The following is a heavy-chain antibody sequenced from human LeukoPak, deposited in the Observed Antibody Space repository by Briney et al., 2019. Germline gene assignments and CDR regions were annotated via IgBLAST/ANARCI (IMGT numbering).Heavy chain of an antibody. D-gene: IGHD6-19*01. Sequence: SETLSLTCTVSGGSISSSSYYWGWIRQPPGKGLEWIGTIYYIGNTYYNPSLKSRVTISVDTSKNQFSLKLSSVTAADTAVYYCARLSNSGWANFDYWGQGTLVTVSS. J-gene: IGHJ4*02. V-gene: IGHV4-39*01. CDR3: ARLSNSGWANFDY. CDR1: GGSISSSSYY. CDR2: IYYIGNT.